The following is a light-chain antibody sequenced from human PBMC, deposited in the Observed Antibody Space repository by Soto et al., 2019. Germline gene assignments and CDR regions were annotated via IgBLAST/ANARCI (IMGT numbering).Light chain of an antibody. CDR3: SSYATTSTLV. J-gene: IGLJ1*01. CDR1: SSDVGGNDY. Sequence: QSALTQPASVSGSPGQSVTISCTGASSDVGGNDYVSWYQQHPGKAPKLILYEVNNRPSGVSNHFSGSKSGNTASLIISGRQADDEADYYGSSYATTSTLVFGSGTKVTVL. CDR2: EVN. V-gene: IGLV2-14*01.